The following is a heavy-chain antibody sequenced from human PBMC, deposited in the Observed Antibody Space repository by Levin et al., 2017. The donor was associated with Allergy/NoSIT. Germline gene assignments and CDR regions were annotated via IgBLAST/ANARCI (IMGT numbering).Heavy chain of an antibody. CDR3: ARGIGDFWTGHFLDH. V-gene: IGHV4-30-2*06. CDR2: IFHSGNI. CDR1: GDSIRGRYS. Sequence: SETLSLTCTVSGDSIRGRYSWSWVRHSPGKGLEWIGYIFHSGNIYYNPSLRGRVSVSIDRSKNQFSLNLNFMTAADTAVYYCARGIGDFWTGHFLDHWGRGTLVTVSS. D-gene: IGHD3/OR15-3a*01. J-gene: IGHJ5*02.